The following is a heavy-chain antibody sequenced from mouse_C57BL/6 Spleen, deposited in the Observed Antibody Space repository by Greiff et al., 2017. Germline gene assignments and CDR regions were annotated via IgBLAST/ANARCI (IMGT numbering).Heavy chain of an antibody. V-gene: IGHV1-69*01. D-gene: IGHD2-4*01. CDR2: IDPSDSYT. J-gene: IGHJ2*01. CDR1: GYTFTSYW. Sequence: QVQLQQPGAELVMPGASVKLSCKASGYTFTSYWMHWVKQRPGQGLEWIGEIDPSDSYTNYNQKFKGKSTLTVDKSSSTAYMQLSSLTSEDSAVYYCARDYLGSSYFDYWGQGTTLTVSS. CDR3: ARDYLGSSYFDY.